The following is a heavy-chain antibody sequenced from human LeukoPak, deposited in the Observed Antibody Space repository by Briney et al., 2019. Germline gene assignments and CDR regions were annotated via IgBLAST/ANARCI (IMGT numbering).Heavy chain of an antibody. J-gene: IGHJ6*03. CDR3: AKDRSIAAANMDV. Sequence: PGRSLRLSCAASGFTFSSYGMHWVRQAPGKGLEWVAVISYDGSNKYYADSVKGRFTISRDNSKNTLYLQMNSLRAEDTAVYYCAKDRSIAAANMDVWGKRTTVTVSS. CDR1: GFTFSSYG. CDR2: ISYDGSNK. V-gene: IGHV3-30*18. D-gene: IGHD6-13*01.